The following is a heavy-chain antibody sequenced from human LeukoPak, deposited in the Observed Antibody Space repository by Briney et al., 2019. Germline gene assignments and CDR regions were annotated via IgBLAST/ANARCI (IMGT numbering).Heavy chain of an antibody. D-gene: IGHD1-1*01. Sequence: SETLSLTCTVSGGDIISRSHYWGWIRQPPGKGLEWIGSVYYSGNTYYNPSLKRRATISIDTPTSKNQSSLTLTSVTAADTAVYYCARHHAEILVPNDWGQGTLVTVSS. CDR3: ARHHAEILVPND. CDR2: VYYSGNT. V-gene: IGHV4-39*01. J-gene: IGHJ4*02. CDR1: GGDIISRSHY.